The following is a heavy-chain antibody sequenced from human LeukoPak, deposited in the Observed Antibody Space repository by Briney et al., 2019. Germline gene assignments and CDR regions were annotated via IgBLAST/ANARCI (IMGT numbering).Heavy chain of an antibody. V-gene: IGHV4-39*06. J-gene: IGHJ4*02. CDR3: ARDRRAVLYYFDY. CDR2: IYCRGST. Sequence: SETLSLTCTVSGGSISSSSYSWGWIRPPPGKGLEWIVSIYCRGSTYYNPSLKRRVTITVNTPKTQFPLKQSFVTAADAAFFYGARDRRAVLYYFDYWGQGTLVTVSS. CDR1: GGSISSSSYS. D-gene: IGHD6-19*01.